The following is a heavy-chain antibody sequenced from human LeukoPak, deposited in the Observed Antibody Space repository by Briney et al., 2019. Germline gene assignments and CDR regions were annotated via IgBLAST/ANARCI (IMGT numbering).Heavy chain of an antibody. Sequence: ASVKVSCKASGYTFTSYYMHWVRQAPGQGLEWMGIINPSGGSTSYAQKFQGRVTMTRDTSTSTVYMELSSLRSEDTAVYYCARDFRYDFWSGPLDYYYYYGMDVWGQGTTVTVSS. CDR1: GYTFTSYY. V-gene: IGHV1-46*01. D-gene: IGHD3-3*01. CDR2: INPSGGST. J-gene: IGHJ6*02. CDR3: ARDFRYDFWSGPLDYYYYYGMDV.